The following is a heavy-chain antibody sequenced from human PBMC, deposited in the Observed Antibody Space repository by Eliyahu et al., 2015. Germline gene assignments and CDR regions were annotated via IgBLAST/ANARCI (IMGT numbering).Heavy chain of an antibody. D-gene: IGHD1-1*01. CDR2: IGYDGSKK. CDR3: AKDLEDYYYMDV. Sequence: QAQLVESGGGVVQPGXSLRLSCAASXFMFSRHGMHXVRQAPGKGVEWVGVIGYDGSKKYYADSVKGRFTISRDNSNNILYLEMNSLRADDTALYYCAKDLEDYYYMDVWGKGTTVTVSS. J-gene: IGHJ6*03. V-gene: IGHV3-30*18. CDR1: XFMFSRHG.